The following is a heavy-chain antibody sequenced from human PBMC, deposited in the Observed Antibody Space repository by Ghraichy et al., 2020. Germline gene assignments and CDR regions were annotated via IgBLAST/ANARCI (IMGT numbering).Heavy chain of an antibody. CDR3: ARGGSGPEWLVFRY. J-gene: IGHJ4*02. CDR2: IYYSGST. D-gene: IGHD6-19*01. CDR1: GGSINTYY. Sequence: SHTLSLTCTVSGGSINTYYWSWIRQPPGKGLEWIGYIYYSGSTNYNPSLESRVTISVDTSKNQFSLKLSSVTAADTAVYYCARGGSGPEWLVFRYWGQGTLVTVSS. V-gene: IGHV4-59*07.